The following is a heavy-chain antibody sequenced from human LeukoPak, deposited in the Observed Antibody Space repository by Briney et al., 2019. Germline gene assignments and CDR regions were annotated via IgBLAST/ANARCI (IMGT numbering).Heavy chain of an antibody. CDR3: ARQDGYGTYYFDS. Sequence: GESLKISCKGSGYSFTYYWIGWVRQMPGKGLEWMGIIYPVDSDTRYSPSFQGQVTISADKSISTAYLQWSGLKASDTAIYYCARQDGYGTYYFDSWGQGTLVTVS. CDR1: GYSFTYYW. D-gene: IGHD5-24*01. CDR2: IYPVDSDT. J-gene: IGHJ4*02. V-gene: IGHV5-51*01.